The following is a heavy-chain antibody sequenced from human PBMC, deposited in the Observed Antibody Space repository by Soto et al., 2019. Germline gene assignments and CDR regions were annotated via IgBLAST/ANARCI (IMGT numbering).Heavy chain of an antibody. D-gene: IGHD3-10*01. CDR2: FDPEDGET. J-gene: IGHJ6*02. Sequence: ASVKVSCKVSGYTLTELSMHWVRQAPGKGLEWMGGFDPEDGETIYAQKFQGRVTMTEDTSTDTAYMELSSLRSEDTAVYYCATDYGSGNHYYYGMDVWGQGTTVTVSS. CDR3: ATDYGSGNHYYYGMDV. CDR1: GYTLTELS. V-gene: IGHV1-24*01.